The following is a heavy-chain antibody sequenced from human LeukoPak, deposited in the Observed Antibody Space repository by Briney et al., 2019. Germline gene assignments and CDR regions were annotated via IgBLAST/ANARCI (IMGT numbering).Heavy chain of an antibody. CDR3: ARETRSGWYGVDY. V-gene: IGHV4-59*01. CDR2: IYSSGST. J-gene: IGHJ4*02. Sequence: PSETLSLTCTVSGGSISSDYWNWIRQPPGKGLEWIGYIYSSGSTDYAPPLKSRVTISVDTSKNQFSLKLNSVTAADTAVYYCARETRSGWYGVDYWGQGTLVTVSS. D-gene: IGHD6-19*01. CDR1: GGSISSDY.